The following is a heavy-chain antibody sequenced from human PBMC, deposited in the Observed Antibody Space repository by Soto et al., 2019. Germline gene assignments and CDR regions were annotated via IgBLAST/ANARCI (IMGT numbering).Heavy chain of an antibody. CDR3: ARVEFLWFGELLSDYYYYYGMDV. J-gene: IGHJ6*02. Sequence: XSVKVSCKASVYTFTSYGISWVRQAPGQGLEWMGWISAYNGNTNYAQKLQGRVTMTTDTSTSTAYMELRSLRSDDTAVYYCARVEFLWFGELLSDYYYYYGMDVWGQGTTVTVSS. CDR1: VYTFTSYG. CDR2: ISAYNGNT. V-gene: IGHV1-18*04. D-gene: IGHD3-10*01.